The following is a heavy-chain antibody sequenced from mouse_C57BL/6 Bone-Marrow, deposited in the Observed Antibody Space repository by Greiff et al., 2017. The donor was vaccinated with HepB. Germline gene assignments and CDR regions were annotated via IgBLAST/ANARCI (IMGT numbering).Heavy chain of an antibody. CDR3: ARPAQATDYYAMDY. D-gene: IGHD3-2*02. V-gene: IGHV1-64*01. CDR2: IHPNSGST. CDR1: GYTFTSYW. J-gene: IGHJ4*01. Sequence: QVQLQQPGAELVKPGASVKLSCKASGYTFTSYWMHWVKQRPGQGLEWIGMIHPNSGSTNYNEKFKSKATLTVDKSSSTAYMQLSSLTSEDSAVYYCARPAQATDYYAMDYWGQGTSVTVSS.